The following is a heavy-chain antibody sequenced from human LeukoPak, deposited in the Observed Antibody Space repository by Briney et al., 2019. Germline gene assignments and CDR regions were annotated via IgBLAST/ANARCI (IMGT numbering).Heavy chain of an antibody. CDR2: INWNGGST. Sequence: GGSLRLSCAASGFTFSIYTMHWVRQAPGKGLEWVSGINWNGGSTGYADSVKGRFTISRDNAKNSLYLQMNSLRAEDTALYYCARDPMNSSGWPYYYYMDVWGKGTTVTVSS. CDR1: GFTFSIYT. J-gene: IGHJ6*03. D-gene: IGHD6-19*01. CDR3: ARDPMNSSGWPYYYYMDV. V-gene: IGHV3-20*04.